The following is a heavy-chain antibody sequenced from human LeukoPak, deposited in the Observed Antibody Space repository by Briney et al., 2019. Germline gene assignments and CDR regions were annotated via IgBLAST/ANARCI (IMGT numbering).Heavy chain of an antibody. CDR3: ASGGKTPNDY. CDR2: ISYSGST. J-gene: IGHJ4*02. Sequence: PSETLSLTCTVSGGSISSYYWSWIRQSPGKGLEWIGYISYSGSTNYNPSLRSRVTISGDTSTNQFSLNLNFVTAADTAVYYCASGGKTPNDYWGQGTLVTVSS. V-gene: IGHV4-59*08. CDR1: GGSISSYY. D-gene: IGHD4-23*01.